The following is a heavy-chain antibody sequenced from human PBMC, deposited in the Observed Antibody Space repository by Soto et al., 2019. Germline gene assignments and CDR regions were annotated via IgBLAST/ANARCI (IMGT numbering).Heavy chain of an antibody. V-gene: IGHV4-39*01. Sequence: QLQLQESGPGLVKPPETLSLTCTVSGGSISSSSYYWGWIRQPPGKGLEWIGSIYYSGSTYYNPSLKSRVTISVDTSKNQFSLKLSSVTAADTAVYYCAGRRESSSWDWYFDLWGRGTLVTVSS. CDR3: AGRRESSSWDWYFDL. CDR2: IYYSGST. D-gene: IGHD6-13*01. CDR1: GGSISSSSYY. J-gene: IGHJ2*01.